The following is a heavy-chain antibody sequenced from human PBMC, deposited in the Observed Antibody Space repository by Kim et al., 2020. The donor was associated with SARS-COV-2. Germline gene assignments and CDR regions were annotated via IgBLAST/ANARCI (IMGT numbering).Heavy chain of an antibody. D-gene: IGHD3-10*01. CDR3: ARTIEISEVRGFDY. V-gene: IGHV3-74*01. Sequence: GGSLRLSCTASGFTFTDFWMHWVRQAPGKGLVWVSRIYSDGRRPSYADSVKGRFTISRDNAQNTVYLQMNSLRAEDTALYYCARTIEISEVRGFDYWGQGTLVTGSS. J-gene: IGHJ4*02. CDR1: GFTFTDFW. CDR2: IYSDGRRP.